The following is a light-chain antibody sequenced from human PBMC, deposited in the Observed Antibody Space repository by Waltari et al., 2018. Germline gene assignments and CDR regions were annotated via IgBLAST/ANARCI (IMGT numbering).Light chain of an antibody. Sequence: SWYQQTPGQAPRPRSYSTNTRCSGGPDRIAGCIRGNKAARTITGAQADDESDYYCGLYMGGGILFGGGTKLTGL. CDR3: GLYMGGGIL. V-gene: IGLV8-61*01. J-gene: IGLJ3*02. CDR2: STN.